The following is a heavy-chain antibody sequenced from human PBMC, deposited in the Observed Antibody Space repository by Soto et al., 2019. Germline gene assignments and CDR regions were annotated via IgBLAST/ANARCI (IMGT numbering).Heavy chain of an antibody. J-gene: IGHJ4*02. D-gene: IGHD3-9*01. CDR2: ISYDGSNI. V-gene: IGHV3-30*18. Sequence: QVQLVESGGGVVQPGRSLRLSCAASGFTFSSYGMHWVRQAPGKGLEWVAVISYDGSNIYYADSVKGRFTISRDNSKNTLYLQMNSLRAEDTAVYYCAKDEMTGYYGFDYWGQGTLVTVSS. CDR3: AKDEMTGYYGFDY. CDR1: GFTFSSYG.